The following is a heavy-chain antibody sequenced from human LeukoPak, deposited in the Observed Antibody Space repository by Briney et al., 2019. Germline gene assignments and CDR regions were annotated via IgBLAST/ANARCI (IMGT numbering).Heavy chain of an antibody. CDR3: GGVFDY. J-gene: IGHJ4*02. V-gene: IGHV3-74*01. CDR1: GITLSNHW. Sequence: GGSLRLSCAASGITLSNHWMHWVRQAPGKGLVWVSRINSEGSGTSYADSVKGRFTISRDNAKNTLFLQIDRLRVEDTAVYYCGGVFDYWGQGVLVTVSS. CDR2: INSEGSGT.